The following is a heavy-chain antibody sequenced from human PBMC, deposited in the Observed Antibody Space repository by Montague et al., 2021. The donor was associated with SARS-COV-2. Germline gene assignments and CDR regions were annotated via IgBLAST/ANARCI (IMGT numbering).Heavy chain of an antibody. Sequence: TLSLTCTVSGWSISSGGHYWNWIRQLPGRGLEWIGSTYYSGCTYYNPSLKGRFSISVDTSRNQVSLKLKSLTAADTANYFCARGLFYSSQGKGHCEHWGLGTLVTVSS. J-gene: IGHJ1*01. V-gene: IGHV4-31*03. CDR3: ARGLFYSSQGKGHCEH. D-gene: IGHD2-21*01. CDR1: GWSISSGGHY. CDR2: TYYSGCT.